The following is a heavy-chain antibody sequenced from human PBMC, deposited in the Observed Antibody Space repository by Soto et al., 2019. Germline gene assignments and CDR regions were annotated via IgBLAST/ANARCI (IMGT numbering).Heavy chain of an antibody. V-gene: IGHV1-69*01. CDR3: ARGGGPYVWFNEF. J-gene: IGHJ1*01. CDR1: GGLFNSFA. CDR2: IIPVFGTT. D-gene: IGHD3-10*01. Sequence: QGQLVQSGPEVKKPGSSVKVSCKDSGGLFNSFAISWVRQAPGQGLEWLGGIIPVFGTTNYAEKFQDRVTITADESTNTAYMELTSLTSGDTAMYYCARGGGPYVWFNEFWGQGTLVTVSS.